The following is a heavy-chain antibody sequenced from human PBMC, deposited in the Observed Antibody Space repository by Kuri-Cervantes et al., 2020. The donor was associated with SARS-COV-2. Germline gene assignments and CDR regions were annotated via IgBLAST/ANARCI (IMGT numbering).Heavy chain of an antibody. V-gene: IGHV4-39*07. CDR3: ARGARDYNNWFDP. CDR1: GGSITTPIYY. J-gene: IGHJ5*02. D-gene: IGHD4-11*01. Sequence: SETLSLTCTVSGGSITTPIYYWDWIRQPPGKGLEWVGSTYHDGTTFYNPSLMSRVTISVDTSKNQFSLKLSSVTAADTAVYYCARGARDYNNWFDPWGQGTLVTVSS. CDR2: TYHDGTT.